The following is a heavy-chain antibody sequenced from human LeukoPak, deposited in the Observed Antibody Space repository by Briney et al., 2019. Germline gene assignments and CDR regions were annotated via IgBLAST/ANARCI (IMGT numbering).Heavy chain of an antibody. CDR1: GFTFSDYY. CDR2: ISSSGSTT. V-gene: IGHV3-11*01. Sequence: GGSLRLSCAASGFTFSDYYMSWIRQAPGKGLEWASYISSSGSTTYYADSVKGRFTISRDNAKNSLYLQMNSLRAEDTAVYYCARDGKGSPHSAEYFQHWGQGTLVTVSS. D-gene: IGHD1-26*01. J-gene: IGHJ1*01. CDR3: ARDGKGSPHSAEYFQH.